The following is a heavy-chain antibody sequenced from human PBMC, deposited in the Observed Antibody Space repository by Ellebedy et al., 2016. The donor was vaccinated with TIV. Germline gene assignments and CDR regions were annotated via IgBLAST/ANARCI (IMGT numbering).Heavy chain of an antibody. J-gene: IGHJ4*02. CDR1: GVSISNNSYY. V-gene: IGHV4-39*07. D-gene: IGHD6-19*01. CDR2: IFYDGDA. CDR3: ARDRGYSSDWYEVAGLILDY. Sequence: SEALSLTXTVSGVSISNNSYYWTWIRQPPGKTLEWIGIIFYDGDAYYNPSLRSRVTMSVDTSKNQFSLKLRSVTAADTAVYYCARDRGYSSDWYEVAGLILDYWGQGALVTVSS.